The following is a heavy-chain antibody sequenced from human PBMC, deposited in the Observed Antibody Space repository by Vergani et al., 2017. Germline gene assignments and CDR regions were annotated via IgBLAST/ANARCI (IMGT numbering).Heavy chain of an antibody. CDR3: VRVKGSNWNDHLYDI. Sequence: EVQVVESGGGLVQPGGSLRLSCAASGFIFSDHYMDWVRQAPGKGLEWVGRIRKKANDYTTQYAASVKGRFTISRDDSKSYLYLQMNSLQTEDTALYYYVRVKGSNWNDHLYDIWGQGTLVTVSS. D-gene: IGHD1-1*01. CDR2: IRKKANDYTT. CDR1: GFIFSDHY. V-gene: IGHV3-72*01. J-gene: IGHJ3*02.